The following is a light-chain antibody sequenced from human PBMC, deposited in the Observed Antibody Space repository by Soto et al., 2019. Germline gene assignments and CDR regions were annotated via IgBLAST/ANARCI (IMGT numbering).Light chain of an antibody. CDR3: QQYGNSPQT. J-gene: IGKJ1*01. CDR1: QSISSN. CDR2: GAS. Sequence: EIVMTQSPATLSVSPGERATLSCRASQSISSNLAWYQQKGGQAPRLLIYGASTRATGIPARFSGSGSGTEFTLTISSLQSEDFAVYYCQQYGNSPQTFGQGTKVEIK. V-gene: IGKV3-15*01.